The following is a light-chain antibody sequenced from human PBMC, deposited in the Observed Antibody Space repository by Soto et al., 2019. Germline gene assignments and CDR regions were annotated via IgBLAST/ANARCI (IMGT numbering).Light chain of an antibody. CDR3: QQYNSYSLT. V-gene: IGKV1-5*01. Sequence: DIQMTQSPSTLSSSVGDRVTITCRASQRISSWLAWYQQKPGKAPKLLIYDASSLESGVPSRFSGSGSGTEFTLTISSRQPDDFATYYYQQYNSYSLTFGGGTKVEIK. CDR2: DAS. J-gene: IGKJ4*01. CDR1: QRISSW.